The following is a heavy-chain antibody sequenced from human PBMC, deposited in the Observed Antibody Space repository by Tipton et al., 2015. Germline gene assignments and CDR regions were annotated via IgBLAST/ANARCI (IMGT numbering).Heavy chain of an antibody. D-gene: IGHD6-19*01. V-gene: IGHV3-23*01. CDR1: GFTFSNYA. CDR2: ISCCGGST. Sequence: SLRLSCAASGFTFSNYAMSWVRQAPGKGLEWVSAISCCGGSTYYADSVRGRFTISRDNANNTVHLQMNSLRAEDTAVYYCVREGWNIAVAGSYIDTWGQGTPITVSS. J-gene: IGHJ4*02. CDR3: VREGWNIAVAGSYIDT.